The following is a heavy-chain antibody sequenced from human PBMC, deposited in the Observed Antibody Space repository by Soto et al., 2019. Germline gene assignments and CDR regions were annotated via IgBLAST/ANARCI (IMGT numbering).Heavy chain of an antibody. D-gene: IGHD6-19*01. CDR2: ISSSKTYI. Sequence: EVQLVESGGGLVQPGQSLRVSCAASGFSFSSYSMNWVRQAPGKGLEWISYISSSKTYIWYADSVKGRFTTSRDNANKSLSLQMNSLRDEDTAVYYCVRDSGWAFDIWGLGTMVTVSS. V-gene: IGHV3-48*02. CDR1: GFSFSSYS. J-gene: IGHJ3*02. CDR3: VRDSGWAFDI.